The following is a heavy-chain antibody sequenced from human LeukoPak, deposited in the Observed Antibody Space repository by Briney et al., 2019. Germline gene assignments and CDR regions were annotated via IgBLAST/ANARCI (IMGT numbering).Heavy chain of an antibody. V-gene: IGHV3-30*03. CDR1: GFPSSSFG. CDR3: ARDLFEAVAGTGFDY. CDR2: ISYDGSNK. Sequence: GGSLRLSCAASGFPSSSFGWHGAGQAPGKGLEGVAVISYDGSNKYYADSVKGRFTISRDNSKNTLYLQMNSLRAEDTAVYYCARDLFEAVAGTGFDYWGQGTLVTVSS. D-gene: IGHD6-19*01. J-gene: IGHJ4*02.